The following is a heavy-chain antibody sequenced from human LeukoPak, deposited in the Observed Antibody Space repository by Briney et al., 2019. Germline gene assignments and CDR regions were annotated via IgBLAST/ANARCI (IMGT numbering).Heavy chain of an antibody. J-gene: IGHJ4*01. CDR1: GYTFTRYG. V-gene: IGHV1-18*01. Sequence: GASVKVSCKTSGYTFTRYGVSWVRQAPGQRLEWMGWISTYNYNTNYAQKFRGRVTLTKDTSTSTVYMELRSLRSDDTAIYYCARQVDTTMALPDYWGHGTLVTVSS. D-gene: IGHD5-18*01. CDR2: ISTYNYNT. CDR3: ARQVDTTMALPDY.